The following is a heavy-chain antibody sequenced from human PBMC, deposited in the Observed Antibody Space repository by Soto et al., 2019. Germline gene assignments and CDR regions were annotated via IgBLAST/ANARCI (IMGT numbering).Heavy chain of an antibody. Sequence: QVQLVQSGAEVKKPGSSVRLSCTASGDTFSFYTISWVRQAPGQGPEWMGRIIPMVGMADYPQKFQGRVTISADKPTSTAYMVLSSLRSDDTAVYFCATNYGSGSTHFDYWGQGTLVTVSS. CDR1: GDTFSFYT. D-gene: IGHD3-10*01. CDR2: IIPMVGMA. CDR3: ATNYGSGSTHFDY. J-gene: IGHJ4*02. V-gene: IGHV1-69*02.